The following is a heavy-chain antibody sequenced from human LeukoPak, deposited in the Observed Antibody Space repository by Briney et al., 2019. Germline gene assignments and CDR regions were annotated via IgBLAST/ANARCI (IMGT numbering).Heavy chain of an antibody. CDR3: ARGRRRSMAAAGFDY. CDR1: GYSISSGYY. Sequence: SETLSLTCTVSGYSISSGYYWGWIRQPPGKGLEWIGSIYHSGSTYYNPSLKSRVTISVDTSKNQFSLKLSSVTAADTAVYYCARGRRRSMAAAGFDYWGQGTLVTVSS. V-gene: IGHV4-38-2*02. CDR2: IYHSGST. D-gene: IGHD6-13*01. J-gene: IGHJ4*02.